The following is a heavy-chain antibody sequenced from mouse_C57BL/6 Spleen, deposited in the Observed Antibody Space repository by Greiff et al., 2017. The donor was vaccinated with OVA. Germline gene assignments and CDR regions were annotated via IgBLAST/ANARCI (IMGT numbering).Heavy chain of an antibody. D-gene: IGHD2-5*01. CDR3: ARGAYYSNYDAMDY. CDR2: IYPGSGNT. Sequence: VKLMESGPELVKPGASVKISCKASGYSFTSYYIHWVKQRPGQGLEWIGWIYPGSGNTKYNEKFKGKATLTADTASSTAYMQLSSLTSEDSAVYYCARGAYYSNYDAMDYWGQGTSVTVSS. CDR1: GYSFTSYY. J-gene: IGHJ4*01. V-gene: IGHV1-66*01.